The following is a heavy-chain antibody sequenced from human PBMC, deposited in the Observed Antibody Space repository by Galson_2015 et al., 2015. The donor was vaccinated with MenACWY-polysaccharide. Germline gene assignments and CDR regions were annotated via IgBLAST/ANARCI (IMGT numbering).Heavy chain of an antibody. CDR3: ARVIARKYTFTDS. CDR2: MNPNSGNT. D-gene: IGHD2-21*01. Sequence: SVKVSCKASGYGFTSYDINWVRQATGQGLEWMGWMNPNSGNTGYAQKFQGRVTMTSNSAIMTAYMELSGLRSEDTAVYYCARVIARKYTFTDSWGQGTLVTVSS. V-gene: IGHV1-8*01. CDR1: GYGFTSYD. J-gene: IGHJ4*02.